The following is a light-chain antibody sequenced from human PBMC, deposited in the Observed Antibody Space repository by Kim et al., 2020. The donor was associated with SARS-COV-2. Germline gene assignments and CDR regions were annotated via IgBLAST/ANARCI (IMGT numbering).Light chain of an antibody. CDR3: QEYKSNSWT. Sequence: GDGVTITCRASQSISIWLAWYQQKPGKAPNLLIYDASNLESGVPSRFSGSGSGTEFTLTISSLQPDDFATYYCQEYKSNSWTFGQGTKVDIK. CDR1: QSISIW. J-gene: IGKJ1*01. V-gene: IGKV1-5*01. CDR2: DAS.